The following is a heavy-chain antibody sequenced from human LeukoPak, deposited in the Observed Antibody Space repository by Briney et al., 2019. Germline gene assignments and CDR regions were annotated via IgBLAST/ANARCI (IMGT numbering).Heavy chain of an antibody. D-gene: IGHD6-19*01. Sequence: ASVKVSFKASGGTFSSYTISWVRQAPGQGLEWMGRIIPILGIANYAQKFQGRVTITADKSTSTASMELSSLRSEDTAVYYCARDLTAVAGPPLALYGMDVWGQGTTVTVSS. CDR3: ARDLTAVAGPPLALYGMDV. J-gene: IGHJ6*02. CDR1: GGTFSSYT. V-gene: IGHV1-69*04. CDR2: IIPILGIA.